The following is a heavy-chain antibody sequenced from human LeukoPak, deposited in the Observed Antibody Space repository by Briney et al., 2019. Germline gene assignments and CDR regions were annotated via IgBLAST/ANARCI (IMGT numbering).Heavy chain of an antibody. CDR2: IHPSGTL. D-gene: IGHD3-22*01. CDR3: SRGLDSRKLGY. CDR1: GASFSSGDQY. J-gene: IGHJ4*02. V-gene: IGHV4-31*03. Sequence: SQTLSLTCTVSGASFSSGDQYRNWIRQSPGKGLEWIGSIHPSGTLYNNPSLESRVTMSMDTSKNQFSLNLNSVTAADTAVYFCSRGLDSRKLGYWGQGTLVTVSS.